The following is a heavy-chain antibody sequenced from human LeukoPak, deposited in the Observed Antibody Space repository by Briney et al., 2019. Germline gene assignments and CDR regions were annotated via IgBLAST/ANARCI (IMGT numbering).Heavy chain of an antibody. J-gene: IGHJ4*02. V-gene: IGHV1-8*01. CDR2: MNPNSGNT. Sequence: AASVKVSCKASGYTFTSYDINWVRQATGQGLEWMGWMNPNSGNTNYAQKFQGRVTMTRDTSISTAYMELSRLRSDDTAVYYCAIVGATVYWGQGTLVTVSS. CDR1: GYTFTSYD. D-gene: IGHD1-26*01. CDR3: AIVGATVY.